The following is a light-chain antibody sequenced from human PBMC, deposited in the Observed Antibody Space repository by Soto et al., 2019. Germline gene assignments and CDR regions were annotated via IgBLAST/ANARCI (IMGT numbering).Light chain of an antibody. V-gene: IGKV3-11*01. J-gene: IGKJ1*01. CDR3: QQHSHWPPWT. CDR2: GAS. Sequence: EVVLTQSPATLSLSPGERAPLSCRASENVRTFVDWYQQKPGQAPRLLIYGASNRATGIPARFSGSGSGTDFTLTISDLEPEDFAVYYCQQHSHWPPWTFGQGTRVEI. CDR1: ENVRTF.